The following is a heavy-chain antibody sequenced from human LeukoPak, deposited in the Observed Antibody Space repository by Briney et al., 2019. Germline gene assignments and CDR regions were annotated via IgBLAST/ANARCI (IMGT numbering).Heavy chain of an antibody. D-gene: IGHD1-26*01. V-gene: IGHV3-21*04. CDR3: AKPTSGTYGNFDY. Sequence: PGGSLRLSCAASGFTFSRYSMNWVRQAPGKGLEWVSSISGTSIYKYYADSMKGRFTISRDNAKNSLYLQINSLRAEDTAIYYCAKPTSGTYGNFDYWGQGTLVTVSS. CDR2: ISGTSIYK. CDR1: GFTFSRYS. J-gene: IGHJ4*02.